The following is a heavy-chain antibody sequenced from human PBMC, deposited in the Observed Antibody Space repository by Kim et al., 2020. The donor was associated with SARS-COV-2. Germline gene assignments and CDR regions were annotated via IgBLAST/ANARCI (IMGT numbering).Heavy chain of an antibody. Sequence: GESLKISCQGSGYTFTTYWIAWVRQMPGKGLEWMGIVYPGDSDARYSPSFQGQVTMSTDKSISTAYLQWSSLKASDTAIYYCARSVSGYINWFDPWGQGTLVTVSS. CDR3: ARSVSGYINWFDP. CDR2: VYPGDSDA. V-gene: IGHV5-51*01. CDR1: GYTFTTYW. J-gene: IGHJ5*02. D-gene: IGHD5-12*01.